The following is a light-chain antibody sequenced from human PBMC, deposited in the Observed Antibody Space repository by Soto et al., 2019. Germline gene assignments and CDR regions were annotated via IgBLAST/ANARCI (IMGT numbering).Light chain of an antibody. CDR3: QQSYSLPLT. CDR1: QSVRTY. J-gene: IGKJ4*01. CDR2: ATS. V-gene: IGKV1-39*01. Sequence: DIQLTQSPSSLSASVGDSVTITCRASQSVRTYLNWYQHKMGKAPKLLIYATSSLQSGVPSRFSGSGDGTDFSLTISSLRPEDFATYSCQQSYSLPLTFGGGTKVDIK.